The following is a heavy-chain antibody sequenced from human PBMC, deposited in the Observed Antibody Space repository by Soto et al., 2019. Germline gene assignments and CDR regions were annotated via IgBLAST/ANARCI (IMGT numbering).Heavy chain of an antibody. V-gene: IGHV1-18*01. D-gene: IGHD3-16*01. CDR3: ATKDDHKDDQPYYYGMDV. Sequence: GASVKVSCKALGYTSSSYGINWVRQAPGQGLEWMGWSSVLNGGTKYAQKFQGRVAITKDPGTSTAHMEWRSLRSDDAAVYFCATKDDHKDDQPYYYGMDVWGQGTTVTVSS. CDR2: SSVLNGGT. CDR1: GYTSSSYG. J-gene: IGHJ6*02.